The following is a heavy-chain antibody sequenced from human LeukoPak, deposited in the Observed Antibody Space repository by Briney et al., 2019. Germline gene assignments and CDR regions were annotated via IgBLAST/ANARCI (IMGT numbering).Heavy chain of an antibody. CDR3: ARDLGTTVTTYLDY. D-gene: IGHD4-17*01. V-gene: IGHV4-59*01. CDR1: GGSISSYY. Sequence: SETLSLTCAVYGGSISSYYWSWIRQPPGKGLEWIGYIYYSGSTNYNPSLKSRVTISVDTSKNQFSLKLSSVTAADTAVYYCARDLGTTVTTYLDYWGQGTLVTVSS. CDR2: IYYSGST. J-gene: IGHJ4*02.